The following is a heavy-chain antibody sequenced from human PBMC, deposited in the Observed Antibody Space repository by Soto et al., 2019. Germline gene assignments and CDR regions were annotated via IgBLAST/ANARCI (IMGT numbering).Heavy chain of an antibody. V-gene: IGHV4-31*03. CDR1: GGSISSGGYY. D-gene: IGHD1-1*01. Sequence: SETLSLTCTVSGGSISSGGYYWSWIRQHPGKGLEWIGYIYYSGSTYYNPSLKSRVTISVDTSKNQFSLKLSSVTAADTAVYYCARSGNQTGTTSDYWGQGTLVTSPQ. CDR2: IYYSGST. J-gene: IGHJ4*02. CDR3: ARSGNQTGTTSDY.